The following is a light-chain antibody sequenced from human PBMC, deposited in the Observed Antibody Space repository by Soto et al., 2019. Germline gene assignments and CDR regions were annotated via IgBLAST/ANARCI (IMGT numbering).Light chain of an antibody. J-gene: IGKJ5*01. CDR3: QQRSNWPPVIT. Sequence: EIALTQSPGTLSLSPGERATLSCRASQSFSSYLAWYQQKPGQAPRLLIYDASKRATGTPARFSGRGSGTDFTLTISSLEPEDFAVYYCQQRSNWPPVITFGQGTRLEIK. CDR2: DAS. CDR1: QSFSSY. V-gene: IGKV3-11*01.